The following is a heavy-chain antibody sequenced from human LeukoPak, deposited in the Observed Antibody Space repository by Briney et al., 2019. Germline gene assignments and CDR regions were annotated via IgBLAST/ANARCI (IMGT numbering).Heavy chain of an antibody. J-gene: IGHJ4*02. V-gene: IGHV4-39*01. CDR3: ASLAMTGAAGRGYLGN. CDR1: GGSIISSSHY. CDR2: TLYDGSS. D-gene: IGHD3-9*01. Sequence: PSETLSLTCTISGGSIISSSHYWGWIRQPPGKGLEWIGSVIGSTLYDGSSGYNPSLNSRLTISVDTSKNQFSLRLRSVTAADTAIYFCASLAMTGAAGRGYLGNWGQGTLVTVSS.